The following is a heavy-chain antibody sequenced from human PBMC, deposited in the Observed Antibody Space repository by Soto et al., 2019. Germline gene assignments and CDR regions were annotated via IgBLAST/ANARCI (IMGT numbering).Heavy chain of an antibody. CDR2: INPNVGST. V-gene: IGHV1-46*03. J-gene: IGHJ4*02. CDR1: GYTFTSSY. D-gene: IGHD1-1*01. CDR3: ARSLMEGDY. Sequence: QVQLVQSGAEVKRPGASVKLSCKASGYTFTSSYIHWGRQAPGQGLEGMAIINPNVGSTNNAQKFQGRVNMTRDTSTTTVYMELSSLTSEDTAVYYCARSLMEGDYWGQGTLVTVSS.